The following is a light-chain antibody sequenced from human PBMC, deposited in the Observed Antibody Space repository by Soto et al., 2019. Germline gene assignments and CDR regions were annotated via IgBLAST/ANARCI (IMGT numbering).Light chain of an antibody. V-gene: IGKV3-15*01. CDR2: GAS. CDR3: QQYNNWPGT. Sequence: EIVMTQSPATLSVSPGESATLSCRASQSVSSNLAWYQQKPGQAPRLLIYGASTRATGIPARFSGSGSGTEFTLTISSLQSEDFAVYYCQQYNNWPGTFGPGTKLEIK. CDR1: QSVSSN. J-gene: IGKJ2*01.